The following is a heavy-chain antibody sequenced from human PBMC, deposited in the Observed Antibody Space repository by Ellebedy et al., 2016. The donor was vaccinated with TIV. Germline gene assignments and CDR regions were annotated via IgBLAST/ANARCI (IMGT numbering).Heavy chain of an antibody. Sequence: SETLSLTCTVSGASIRSYYWSWIRQPPGKGLEWIGYIYYSGSTNYNPSLKSRVTISVDTSKNQFSLNLNSVTAADTAVYYCVRRRYYYGSGSIDPWGQGTLVTVSS. CDR2: IYYSGST. CDR1: GASIRSYY. V-gene: IGHV4-59*08. CDR3: VRRRYYYGSGSIDP. D-gene: IGHD3-10*01. J-gene: IGHJ5*02.